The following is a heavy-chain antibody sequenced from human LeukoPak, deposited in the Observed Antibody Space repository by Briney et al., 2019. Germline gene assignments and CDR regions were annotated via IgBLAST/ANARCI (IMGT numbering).Heavy chain of an antibody. CDR1: GFTFSSYS. CDR2: ISSSSSTI. J-gene: IGHJ4*02. Sequence: GGSLRLSCAASGFTFSSYSMNWVRQAPGKGLEWISYISSSSSTIYYADSVKGRFTVSRDNAKNSLYLQMNSLRAADTAVYYCARDSGRDFWSGYYDYWGQGTLVTVSS. CDR3: ARDSGRDFWSGYYDY. V-gene: IGHV3-48*01. D-gene: IGHD3-3*01.